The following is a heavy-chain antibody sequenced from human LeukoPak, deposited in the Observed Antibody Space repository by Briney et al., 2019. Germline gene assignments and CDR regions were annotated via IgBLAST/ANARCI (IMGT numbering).Heavy chain of an antibody. CDR1: GFTFSSYS. CDR3: ARGGREQQLPQIQYYYYYYMDV. Sequence: PGGSLRLSCAASGFTFSSYSMNWVRQAPGKGLEWVSSISSSSSYIYYADSVKGRFTISRDNAKNPLYLQMNSLRAEDTAVYYCARGGREQQLPQIQYYYYYYMDVWGKGTTVTVSS. V-gene: IGHV3-21*01. J-gene: IGHJ6*03. D-gene: IGHD6-13*01. CDR2: ISSSSSYI.